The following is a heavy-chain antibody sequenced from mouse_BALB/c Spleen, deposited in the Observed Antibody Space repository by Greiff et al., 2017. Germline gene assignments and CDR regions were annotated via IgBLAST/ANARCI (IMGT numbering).Heavy chain of an antibody. J-gene: IGHJ2*01. V-gene: IGHV5-9*03. Sequence: EVKLMESGGGLVKPGGSLKLSCAASGFTFSSYTMSWVRQTPEKRLEWVATISSGGGNTYYPDSVKGRFTISRDNAKNNLYLQMSSLRSEDTALYYCARVTTVVDYYFDYWGQGTTLTVSS. CDR3: ARVTTVVDYYFDY. CDR1: GFTFSSYT. D-gene: IGHD1-1*01. CDR2: ISSGGGNT.